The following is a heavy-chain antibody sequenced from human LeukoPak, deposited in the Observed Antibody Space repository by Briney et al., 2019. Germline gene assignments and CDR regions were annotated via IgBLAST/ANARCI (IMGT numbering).Heavy chain of an antibody. CDR1: GYTFTSYR. CDR3: ARETQSYDYVWGTYRYPDY. Sequence: ASVKVSCKASGYTFTSYRISWVRQAPGQGLEWMGLISAYNGNTNYAQKLQGRVTMTTDTSTSTAYMELRSLRSDDTAVYYCARETQSYDYVWGTYRYPDYWGQGTLVTVSS. V-gene: IGHV1-18*01. CDR2: ISAYNGNT. D-gene: IGHD3-16*02. J-gene: IGHJ4*02.